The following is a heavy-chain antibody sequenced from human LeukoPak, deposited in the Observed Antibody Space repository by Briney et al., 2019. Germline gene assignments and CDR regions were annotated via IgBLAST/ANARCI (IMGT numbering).Heavy chain of an antibody. D-gene: IGHD2-15*01. V-gene: IGHV3-15*01. CDR2: IKSKTDGGTT. CDR1: GFTFSNAW. CDR3: TTGVVVVAARDFQH. J-gene: IGHJ1*01. Sequence: GGSLRLSCAASGFTFSNAWMSWVRQAPGKGLEWVGRIKSKTDGGTTDYAAPVKGRFTISRDDSKNTLYLQMNSLKTEDTAVYYCTTGVVVVAARDFQHWGQGTLVTVSS.